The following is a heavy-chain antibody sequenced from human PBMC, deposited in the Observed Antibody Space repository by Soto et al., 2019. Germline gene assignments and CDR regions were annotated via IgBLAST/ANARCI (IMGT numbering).Heavy chain of an antibody. J-gene: IGHJ5*02. D-gene: IGHD3-10*01. CDR1: GGSFSGYY. CDR2: INHSGST. Sequence: QVQLQQWGAGLLKPSETLSLTCAVYGGSFSGYYWSWIRQPPGKGLEWIGEINHSGSTNYNPSLKSRVTISVDTSKNQFSLQLSSVTAADTAVYYCARLRITMVRGDAGWFDPWGQGTLVTVAS. CDR3: ARLRITMVRGDAGWFDP. V-gene: IGHV4-34*01.